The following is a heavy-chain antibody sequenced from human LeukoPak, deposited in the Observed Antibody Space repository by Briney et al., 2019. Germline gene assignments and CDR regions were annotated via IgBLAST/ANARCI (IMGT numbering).Heavy chain of an antibody. CDR3: ERGYPVRYYGSGSKFDY. V-gene: IGHV1-2*02. Sequence: ASVKVSCKVSGYTLTKLSMHWVRQAPGQGVEWMGWISPNSGGTNYAQKFQGRVTMTRDTSISTAYMELSRLRSDDTAVYYCERGYPVRYYGSGSKFDYWGQGTLVTVSS. CDR2: ISPNSGGT. CDR1: GYTLTKLS. J-gene: IGHJ4*02. D-gene: IGHD3-10*01.